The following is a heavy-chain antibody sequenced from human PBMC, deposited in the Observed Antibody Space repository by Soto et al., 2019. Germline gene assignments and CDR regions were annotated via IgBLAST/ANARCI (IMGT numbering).Heavy chain of an antibody. V-gene: IGHV3-11*06. CDR1: GFTFSDYY. CDR2: ISSSSSYT. Sequence: GGSLRLSCAASGFTFSDYYMSWIRQAPGKGLEWVSYISSSSSYTNYADSVKGRFTISRDNAKNSLYLQMNSLRAEDTAVYYCARDHCSGGSCYSVRLNWFDPWGQGTLVTVSS. D-gene: IGHD2-15*01. CDR3: ARDHCSGGSCYSVRLNWFDP. J-gene: IGHJ5*02.